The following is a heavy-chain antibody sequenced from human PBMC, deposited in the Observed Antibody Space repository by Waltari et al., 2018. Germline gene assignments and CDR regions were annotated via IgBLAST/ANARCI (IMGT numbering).Heavy chain of an antibody. V-gene: IGHV3-7*01. CDR2: IKQDGSEK. Sequence: EGQLVESGGGFVQPGGSLRLSCEASGFSFTGYGMGWVRQAPGKGVEWVANIKQDGSEKNYVDSVKSRFTVSRDNAKKSLFLEMNSLRGEDTAVYYCARATYYYDNSGRGAFDIWGQGTRVTVSS. D-gene: IGHD3-22*01. CDR1: GFSFTGYG. J-gene: IGHJ3*02. CDR3: ARATYYYDNSGRGAFDI.